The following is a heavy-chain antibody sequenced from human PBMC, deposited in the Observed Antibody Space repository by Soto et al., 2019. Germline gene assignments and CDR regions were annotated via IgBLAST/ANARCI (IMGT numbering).Heavy chain of an antibody. D-gene: IGHD6-13*01. Sequence: QVQLVQSGAEVKKPGSSVKVSCKASGGTFSSYAISGVRQDPGQGLEWMGGIIPIFGTANYGQKFQGRVTINADESTSTAYMELSSLRSDDTAVYYCARGLKIAAAGTGFDYWGQGTLVTVSS. CDR2: IIPIFGTA. CDR1: GGTFSSYA. J-gene: IGHJ4*02. CDR3: ARGLKIAAAGTGFDY. V-gene: IGHV1-69*01.